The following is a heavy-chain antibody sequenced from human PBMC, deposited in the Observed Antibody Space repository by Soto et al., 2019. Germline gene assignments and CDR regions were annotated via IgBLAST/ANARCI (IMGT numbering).Heavy chain of an antibody. CDR3: ARYCSGGSCLPAHYYYYTDV. J-gene: IGHJ6*03. CDR2: IKQDGSGN. V-gene: IGHV3-7*01. CDR1: GFIFSDYW. Sequence: GGSLRLSCAASGFIFSDYWMGWVRQAPGMGLEWVATIKQDGSGNYYVDSVKGRFTISRDNARNSLYLQMSSLRVEDTAVYYCARYCSGGSCLPAHYYYYTDVWGKGTTVTVSS. D-gene: IGHD2-15*01.